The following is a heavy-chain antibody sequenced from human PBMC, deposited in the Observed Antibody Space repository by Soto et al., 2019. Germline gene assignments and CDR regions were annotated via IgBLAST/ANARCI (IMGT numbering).Heavy chain of an antibody. CDR3: AQDRGWGVVSPAHDS. CDR2: IRAGGEQT. Sequence: EVQLLESGGGLVQPGGSLRVSCATSGFTFKNFVMSWVRQAPGKGLEWVAAIRAGGEQTFYAASVKGRFTISSDNSENMLSLPMSSLRDDDTALYFCAQDRGWGVVSPAHDSWGQGTLVTVSS. J-gene: IGHJ4*02. D-gene: IGHD2-21*01. V-gene: IGHV3-23*01. CDR1: GFTFKNFV.